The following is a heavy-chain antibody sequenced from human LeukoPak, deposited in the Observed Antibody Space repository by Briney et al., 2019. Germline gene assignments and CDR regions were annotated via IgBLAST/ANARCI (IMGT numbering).Heavy chain of an antibody. Sequence: PGGSLRLSCAASGFTFSSYSMNWVRQAPGKGLEWVSSIGSSSSYIYYADSVKGRFTISRDNAKNSLYLQMNSLRAEDTAVYYCARDLRSSGWYYFDYWGQGTLVTVSS. CDR3: ARDLRSSGWYYFDY. J-gene: IGHJ4*02. CDR1: GFTFSSYS. D-gene: IGHD6-19*01. CDR2: IGSSSSYI. V-gene: IGHV3-21*01.